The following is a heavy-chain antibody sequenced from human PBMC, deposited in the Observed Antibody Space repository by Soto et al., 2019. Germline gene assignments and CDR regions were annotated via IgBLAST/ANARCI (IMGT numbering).Heavy chain of an antibody. D-gene: IGHD6-6*01. CDR3: ARDRPTSSIRARDYYYAMDV. Sequence: GASVKVSCKASGYSFITYGISWVRQAPGQGIEWKGWISTYNGNTNYAQKLQGRITMTTDTSTTTGYMELRSLRSDDTAVYYCARDRPTSSIRARDYYYAMDVWGQGTTVTVSS. CDR1: GYSFITYG. CDR2: ISTYNGNT. J-gene: IGHJ6*02. V-gene: IGHV1-18*01.